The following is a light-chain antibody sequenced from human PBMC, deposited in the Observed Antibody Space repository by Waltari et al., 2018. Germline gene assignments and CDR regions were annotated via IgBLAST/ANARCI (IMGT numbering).Light chain of an antibody. J-gene: IGKJ1*01. V-gene: IGKV3-20*01. CDR3: QNYERLPAT. Sequence: EIVLTQSPGTLSLSPGERATLSCRASQSIGIYLAWYQQKSGQAPRLLIYHASSRATGIPDRFSGSGSGTDFSLTISRLEPEDFVVYYCQNYERLPATFGQGTKVEIK. CDR2: HAS. CDR1: QSIGIY.